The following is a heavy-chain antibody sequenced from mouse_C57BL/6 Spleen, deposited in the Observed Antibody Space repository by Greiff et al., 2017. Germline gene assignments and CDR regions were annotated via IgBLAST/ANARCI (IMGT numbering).Heavy chain of an antibody. J-gene: IGHJ1*03. CDR1: GYTFTSYW. Sequence: QVQLQQPGAELVRPGASVKMSCKASGYTFTSYWMHWVKQRPGQGLEWIGVIDPSDSNTNYNQKFKGKATLTVETSSSTAYMQRSSLAADDSAVYDCGRVGFCSSYYFDVWGTGTTVTVSS. V-gene: IGHV1-59*01. CDR3: GRVGFCSSYYFDV. D-gene: IGHD1-1*01. CDR2: IDPSDSNT.